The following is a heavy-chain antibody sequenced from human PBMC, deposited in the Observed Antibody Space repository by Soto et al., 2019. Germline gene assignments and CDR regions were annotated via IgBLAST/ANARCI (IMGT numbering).Heavy chain of an antibody. CDR1: GFTFSNNG. J-gene: IGHJ6*04. CDR2: INSDSSNI. D-gene: IGHD3-10*01. Sequence: PGGSLRLSCAASGFTFSNNGIHWVRQPPGKGLEWVSDINSDSSNIYYADSVKGRYTISRDNAKNSLYLQMNSLRAEDTAVYYCVRFITMVRGVMDVWGKGTTVTVSS. CDR3: VRFITMVRGVMDV. V-gene: IGHV3-48*01.